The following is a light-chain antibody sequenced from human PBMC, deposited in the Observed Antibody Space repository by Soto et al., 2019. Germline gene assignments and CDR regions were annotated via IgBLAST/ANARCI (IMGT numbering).Light chain of an antibody. Sequence: DIHLTQSPSFLSASVGDRVTITCRPSQAVPNNMAWYQQKPGKPPKLLIYEESTLHSGVPSRFSGRKSGTQFTLTIDSLQPEDFATYSCQQVKTYPRTFGGGTKVEI. CDR3: QQVKTYPRT. V-gene: IGKV1-9*01. CDR1: QAVPNN. J-gene: IGKJ4*01. CDR2: EES.